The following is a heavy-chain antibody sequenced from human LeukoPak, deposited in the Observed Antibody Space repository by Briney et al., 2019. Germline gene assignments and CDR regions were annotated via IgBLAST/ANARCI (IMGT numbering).Heavy chain of an antibody. Sequence: GGSLRLSCAASGFAFSSYWMNWVRQTPGKGLEWVSSISSSSSYIYYADSVKGRFTISRDNAKNSLYLQMNSLRAEDTAVYYCARVEYSSEIDYWGQGTLVTVSS. CDR3: ARVEYSSEIDY. J-gene: IGHJ4*02. CDR2: ISSSSSYI. V-gene: IGHV3-21*01. D-gene: IGHD6-6*01. CDR1: GFAFSSYW.